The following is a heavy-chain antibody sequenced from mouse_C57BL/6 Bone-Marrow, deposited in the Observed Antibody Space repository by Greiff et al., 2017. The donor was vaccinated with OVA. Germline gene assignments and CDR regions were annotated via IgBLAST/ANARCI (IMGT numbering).Heavy chain of an antibody. J-gene: IGHJ2*01. CDR2: IYPGDGDT. CDR3: ARSGLITTPYYFDY. CDR1: GYAFSSYW. D-gene: IGHD1-1*01. V-gene: IGHV1-80*01. Sequence: QVQLQQSGAELVKPGASVKISCKASGYAFSSYWMNWVKQRPGKGLEWIGQIYPGDGDTNYNGKFKGKATLTADKSSSTAYMQLSSLTSEDSAVYFCARSGLITTPYYFDYWGQGTTLTVSS.